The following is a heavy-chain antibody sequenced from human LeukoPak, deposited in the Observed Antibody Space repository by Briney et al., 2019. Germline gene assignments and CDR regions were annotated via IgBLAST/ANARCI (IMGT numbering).Heavy chain of an antibody. CDR2: ISSSGSTI. Sequence: GGSLRLSCAASGFTFSNYEMNWVRQAPGKGLEWVSYISSSGSTIYYADSVKGRFTISRDNAKNSLYLQMNSLRADDTAVYYCARINTAMVNGLNYYYYMDVWGKGTTVTISS. CDR3: ARINTAMVNGLNYYYYMDV. J-gene: IGHJ6*03. D-gene: IGHD5-18*01. CDR1: GFTFSNYE. V-gene: IGHV3-48*03.